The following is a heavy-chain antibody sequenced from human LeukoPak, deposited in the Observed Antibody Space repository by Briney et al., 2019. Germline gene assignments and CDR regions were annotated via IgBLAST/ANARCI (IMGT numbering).Heavy chain of an antibody. CDR1: GYTFTSYA. CDR2: INAGNGNT. D-gene: IGHD5-18*01. V-gene: IGHV1-3*01. CDR3: AREGYSYGGYYFDY. Sequence: ASVKVSCKASGYTFTSYAMHWVRQAPGQRLEWMGWINAGNGNTKYSQKFQGRVTVTRDTSASTAYMELSSLRSEDTAVYYCAREGYSYGGYYFDYWGQGTLVTVSS. J-gene: IGHJ4*02.